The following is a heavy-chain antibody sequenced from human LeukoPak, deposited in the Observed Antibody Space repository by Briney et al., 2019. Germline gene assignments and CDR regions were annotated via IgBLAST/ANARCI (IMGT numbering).Heavy chain of an antibody. J-gene: IGHJ4*02. Sequence: ASVKVSCKASGYTFTSYAMNWVRQAPGQGLEWMGWINTNTGNPTYAQDFTGRFIFSLDTSVSTAYLQISSLKAEDTAVYYCTREIFHCGGPCRSLWGQGTLVTVSS. CDR2: INTNTGNP. D-gene: IGHD2-21*01. CDR3: TREIFHCGGPCRSL. V-gene: IGHV7-4-1*02. CDR1: GYTFTSYA.